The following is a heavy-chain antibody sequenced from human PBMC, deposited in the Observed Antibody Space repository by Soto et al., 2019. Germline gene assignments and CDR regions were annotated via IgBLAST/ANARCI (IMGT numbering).Heavy chain of an antibody. V-gene: IGHV4-30-2*01. CDR1: GGSISSGGYS. Sequence: QLQLQESGSGLVKPSQTLSLTCAVSGGSISSGGYSWSWIRQPPGKGLEWIGYIYHSGSTYYNPSHKVRVTISVDRSKNQFSLKLSSVTAADTAVYYCARLDYYDSSGSFDYWGQGTLVTVSS. J-gene: IGHJ4*02. CDR3: ARLDYYDSSGSFDY. D-gene: IGHD3-22*01. CDR2: IYHSGST.